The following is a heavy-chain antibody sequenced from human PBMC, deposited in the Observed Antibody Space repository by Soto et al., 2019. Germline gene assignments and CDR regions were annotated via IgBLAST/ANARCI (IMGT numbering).Heavy chain of an antibody. D-gene: IGHD2-2*01. CDR1: GFSFNDYA. CDR2: ISWNSGSI. V-gene: IGHV3-9*01. CDR3: AKGLAGSTSRPFHY. Sequence: EVQLVESGGGLVQPGRSLRLSCAASGFSFNDYAMHWVRQAPGKGLEWVSGISWNSGSIVYADFVKGRFTSSRDNAKKSLYLEMNSLSPEDTALYYCAKGLAGSTSRPFHYWGQGTLVTVSS. J-gene: IGHJ4*02.